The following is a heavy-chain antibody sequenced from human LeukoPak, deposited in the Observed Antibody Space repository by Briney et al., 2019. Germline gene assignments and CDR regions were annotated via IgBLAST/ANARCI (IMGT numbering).Heavy chain of an antibody. V-gene: IGHV1-18*01. D-gene: IGHD3-10*01. CDR1: GYTFTKYG. CDR3: ARAAMVRGVIND. J-gene: IGHJ4*02. Sequence: ASVKVSCKASGYTFTKYGITWVRQAPGQGLEWMGWISTYNGNTNYAQKLQGRVTMTTDTSTSTAYMELRSLISDDTAVYYCARAAMVRGVINDWGQGTLVTVSS. CDR2: ISTYNGNT.